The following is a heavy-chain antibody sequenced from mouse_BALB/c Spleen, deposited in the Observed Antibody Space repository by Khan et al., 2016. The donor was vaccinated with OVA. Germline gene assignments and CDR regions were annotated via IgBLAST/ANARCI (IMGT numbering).Heavy chain of an antibody. CDR1: GYTFTSYW. Sequence: QVQLQQSGVELVKAGASVKMSCKASGYTFTSYWMHWVKQRLGQGLEWFAETNPTNGRTYYNEKFKSKATLTVDKSSSTAYMLLSGPTFEDSAVYYCARIKKIVATYFDYWGKGTTLTVS. CDR2: TNPTNGRT. D-gene: IGHD1-1*01. CDR3: ARIKKIVATYFDY. V-gene: IGHV1S81*02. J-gene: IGHJ2*01.